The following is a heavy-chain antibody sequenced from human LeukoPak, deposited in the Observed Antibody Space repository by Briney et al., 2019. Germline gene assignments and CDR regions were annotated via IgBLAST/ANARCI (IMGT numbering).Heavy chain of an antibody. Sequence: GGSLRLSCAASGFTFSSYAMHWVRQAPGKGLEYVSAISSNGGSTYYANSVKGRFTISRDNSKNTLYLQMGSLRAEDMAVYYCARDPHSGTAVFDLWGQGTMVTVS. CDR3: ARDPHSGTAVFDL. CDR2: ISSNGGST. V-gene: IGHV3-64*01. D-gene: IGHD3-10*01. CDR1: GFTFSSYA. J-gene: IGHJ3*01.